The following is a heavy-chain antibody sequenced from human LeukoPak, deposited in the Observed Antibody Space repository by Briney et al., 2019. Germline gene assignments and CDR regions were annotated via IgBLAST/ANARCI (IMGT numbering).Heavy chain of an antibody. CDR3: ARSGPADQYCSGGSCYLGAFDI. J-gene: IGHJ3*02. V-gene: IGHV1-8*03. CDR2: MNPNSGNI. CDR1: GYTFTSYD. Sequence: ASVKVSCKASGYTFTSYDINWVRQATGQGLEWMGWMNPNSGNIGYAQKFQGRVTITRNTSISTAYMELSSLRSEDTAVYYCARSGPADQYCSGGSCYLGAFDIWGQGTMVTVSS. D-gene: IGHD2-15*01.